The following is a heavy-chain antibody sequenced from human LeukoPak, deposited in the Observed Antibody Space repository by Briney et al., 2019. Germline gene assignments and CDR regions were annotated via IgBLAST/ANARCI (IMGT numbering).Heavy chain of an antibody. D-gene: IGHD3-16*01. CDR1: GFTFTNYD. V-gene: IGHV3-23*01. CDR2: ISDSGHST. J-gene: IGHJ4*02. Sequence: PGGSLILSCAASGFTFTNYDMSWVRQAPGKGLEWVSTISDSGHSTSYADSVKGRFTISRDNSKNTLYLQMNSLRAEDTALYYCATGEFYFDFWGQGTLVTVSS. CDR3: ATGEFYFDF.